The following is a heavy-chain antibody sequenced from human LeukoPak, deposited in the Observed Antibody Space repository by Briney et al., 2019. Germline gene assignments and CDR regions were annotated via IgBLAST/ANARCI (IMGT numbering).Heavy chain of an antibody. Sequence: PSETLSLTCTVSGGSISSDYWSWIRQPPGKGLEWSGYIYYSGSTNYNPSLKSRVTISVDTSKNQFSLKLNSVTAADTAVYYCARSSEGRYYYDSSGYSYYYYYMDVWGKGTTVTISS. J-gene: IGHJ6*03. CDR1: GGSISSDY. CDR3: ARSSEGRYYYDSSGYSYYYYYMDV. D-gene: IGHD3-22*01. V-gene: IGHV4-59*01. CDR2: IYYSGST.